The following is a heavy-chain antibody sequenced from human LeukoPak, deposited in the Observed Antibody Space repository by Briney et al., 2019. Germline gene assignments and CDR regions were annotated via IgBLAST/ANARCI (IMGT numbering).Heavy chain of an antibody. Sequence: ASVKVSCKASGYTFTSYGIGWVRQAPGQGLEWMGWISAYNGNTNYAQKLQGRVTMTTDTSTSTAYMELRSLRSDDTAVYYCARPSIYCSGGSCYPYYFDYWGQGTLVTVSS. CDR1: GYTFTSYG. J-gene: IGHJ4*02. V-gene: IGHV1-18*01. CDR3: ARPSIYCSGGSCYPYYFDY. CDR2: ISAYNGNT. D-gene: IGHD2-15*01.